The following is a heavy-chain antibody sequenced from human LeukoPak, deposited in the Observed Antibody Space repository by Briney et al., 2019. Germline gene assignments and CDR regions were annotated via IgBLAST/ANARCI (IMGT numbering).Heavy chain of an antibody. CDR3: ARPGRGYTATHYYYYMDV. J-gene: IGHJ6*03. CDR1: GGSFSGYY. V-gene: IGHV4-34*01. D-gene: IGHD3-16*02. Sequence: PSETLSFTCAVYGGSFSGYYWSWIRQPPGKGLEWIGEINHSGSTNYNPSLKSRVTISVDTSKNQFSLKLSSVTAADTAVYYCARPGRGYTATHYYYYMDVLRKGTTVTVSS. CDR2: INHSGST.